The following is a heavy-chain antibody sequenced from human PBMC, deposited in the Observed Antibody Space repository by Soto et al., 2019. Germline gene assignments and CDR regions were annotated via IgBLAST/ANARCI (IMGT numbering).Heavy chain of an antibody. J-gene: IGHJ4*02. CDR3: TRGSWFGELAFDS. CDR1: GGAISSGDFS. Sequence: QVQLQESGPGLVKPSQTLSLTCAVSGGAISSGDFSWTWIRQHPGKGLEWIGQVTYSGSTYYNPSLASRLFMSVDTSVNHFSLKLSSVSAADTAMYYCTRGSWFGELAFDSWGQGALVIVSS. CDR2: VTYSGST. V-gene: IGHV4-31*11. D-gene: IGHD3-10*01.